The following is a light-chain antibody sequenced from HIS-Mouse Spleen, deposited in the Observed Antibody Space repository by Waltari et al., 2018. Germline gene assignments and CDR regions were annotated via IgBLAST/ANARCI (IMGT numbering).Light chain of an antibody. J-gene: IGLJ3*02. CDR1: NSNIGSNT. CDR2: SNN. CDR3: AAWDDSLNGWV. V-gene: IGLV1-44*01. Sequence: QSVLTQPPSASGTPGQRATISCSGSNSNIGSNTLNWYQQLPGTAPKLLIYSNNQRPSGVPDRFSGSKSGTSASLAISGLQSEDEADYYCAAWDDSLNGWVFGGGTKLTVL.